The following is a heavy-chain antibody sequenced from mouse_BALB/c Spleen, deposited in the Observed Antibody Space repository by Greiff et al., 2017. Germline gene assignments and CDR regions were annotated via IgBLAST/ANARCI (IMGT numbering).Heavy chain of an antibody. D-gene: IGHD1-1*01. CDR2: IYWDDDK. Sequence: QVTLKVSGPGILQPSQTLSLTCSFSGFSLSTSGMGVSWIRQPSGKGLEWLAHIYWDDDKRYNPSLKSRLTISKDTTRNQVFLKITSVDTADTATYYCARKRRDYYGSSYYAMDYWGQGTSVTVSS. CDR3: ARKRRDYYGSSYYAMDY. V-gene: IGHV8-12*01. CDR1: GFSLSTSGMG. J-gene: IGHJ4*01.